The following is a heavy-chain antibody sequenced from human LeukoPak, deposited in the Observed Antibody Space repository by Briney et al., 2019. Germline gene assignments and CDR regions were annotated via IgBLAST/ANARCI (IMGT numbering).Heavy chain of an antibody. CDR2: IYYSGST. CDR3: ATGQLWLQY. V-gene: IGHV4-59*01. CDR1: GGSISSYY. Sequence: SETLSLTCTVSGGSISSYYWSWIRQPPGKGLEWIGYIYYSGSTSYNPSLKSRVTISVDTSKNQFSLKLTSVIAADTAVYYCATGQLWLQYWGQGTLVTASS. D-gene: IGHD5-18*01. J-gene: IGHJ4*02.